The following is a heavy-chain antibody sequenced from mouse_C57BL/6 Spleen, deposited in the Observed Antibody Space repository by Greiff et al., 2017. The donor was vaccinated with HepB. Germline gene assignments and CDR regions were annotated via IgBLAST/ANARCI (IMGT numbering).Heavy chain of an antibody. V-gene: IGHV3-6*01. D-gene: IGHD2-3*01. CDR3: ARWLLRFDY. Sequence: EVQLVESGPGLVKPSQSLSLTCSVTGYSITSGYYWNWIRQFPGNKLEWMGYISYDGSNNYNPSLKNRISITRDTSKNQFFLKLNSVTTEDTATYYCARWLLRFDYWGQGTTLTVSS. CDR1: GYSITSGYY. J-gene: IGHJ2*01. CDR2: ISYDGSN.